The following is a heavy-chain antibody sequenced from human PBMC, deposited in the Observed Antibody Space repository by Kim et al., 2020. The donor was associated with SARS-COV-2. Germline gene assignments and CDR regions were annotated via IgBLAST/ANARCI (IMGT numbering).Heavy chain of an antibody. Sequence: KGRFTIYRDNSKNTLYLQMNSLRAEDTAVYYCAKDLRVRGVIITGYYFDYWGQGTLVTVSS. V-gene: IGHV3-23*01. J-gene: IGHJ4*02. CDR3: AKDLRVRGVIITGYYFDY. D-gene: IGHD3-10*01.